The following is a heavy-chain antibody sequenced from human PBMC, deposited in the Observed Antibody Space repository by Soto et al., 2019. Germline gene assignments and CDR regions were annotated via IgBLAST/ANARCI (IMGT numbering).Heavy chain of an antibody. CDR2: IIPIFGTA. V-gene: IGHV1-69*13. J-gene: IGHJ6*02. CDR3: ARESVDGSGIQNRKKTHVLEETYYYYGMDV. Sequence: SVKVSCKASGGTFSSYAISWVRQAPGQGLEWMGGIIPIFGTANYAQKFQGRVTITADESTSTAYMELSSLRSEDTAVYYCARESVDGSGIQNRKKTHVLEETYYYYGMDVWGQGTTVTVSS. D-gene: IGHD3-10*01. CDR1: GGTFSSYA.